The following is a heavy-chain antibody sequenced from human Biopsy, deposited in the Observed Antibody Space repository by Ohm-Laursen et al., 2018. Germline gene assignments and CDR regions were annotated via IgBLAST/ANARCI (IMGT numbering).Heavy chain of an antibody. CDR3: ARDLPYYENSGYGAFDM. Sequence: PPGTLSLTCPVSGGFISTYYWNWIRQPAGKALEWIGRIYNTGSTNYNHSLQSRVTMSVDTSKNQFSLKMSSVTAADTAVYYCARDLPYYENSGYGAFDMWGQGTMVTVSS. CDR1: GGFISTYY. J-gene: IGHJ3*02. CDR2: IYNTGST. V-gene: IGHV4-4*07. D-gene: IGHD3-22*01.